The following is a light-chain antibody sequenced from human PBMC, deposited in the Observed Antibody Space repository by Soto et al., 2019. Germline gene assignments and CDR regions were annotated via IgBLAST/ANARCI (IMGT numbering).Light chain of an antibody. Sequence: EIVLTQSPATLSLPPGERATLSCRASQSVSSHLAWYQQKPGQAPRLLIYVASNRATGIPARFSGSGSGTDFTLTISSLEPEDFAVYYCQQRSNWLITFGQGTRLEIK. CDR3: QQRSNWLIT. CDR1: QSVSSH. CDR2: VAS. V-gene: IGKV3-11*01. J-gene: IGKJ5*01.